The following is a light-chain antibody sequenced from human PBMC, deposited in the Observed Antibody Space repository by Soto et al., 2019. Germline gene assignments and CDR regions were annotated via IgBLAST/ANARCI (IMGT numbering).Light chain of an antibody. V-gene: IGKV3-15*01. Sequence: EIVMTQSPATLSVSPGERASLSCRASQTVSSNLAWYQQKPGQAPRLLVYGASTRATGIRARYSGSGSGTEFTLTISTLQSEDFAVYYCQQSDNWPLTFGGGTKVEIK. CDR1: QTVSSN. J-gene: IGKJ4*01. CDR2: GAS. CDR3: QQSDNWPLT.